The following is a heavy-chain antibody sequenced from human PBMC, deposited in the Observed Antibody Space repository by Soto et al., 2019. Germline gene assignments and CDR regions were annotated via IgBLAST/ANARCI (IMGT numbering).Heavy chain of an antibody. Sequence: AGGSLRLSCAASGFTFSNYWMHWVRQVPGRGLVWVSRISHDGGGTSYADSVKGRFTISRDNAKNTLYLQMNSLRAEDTAVYYCARELIVEMATAYRNYYYYGMDVWGQGTTVTVSS. CDR3: ARELIVEMATAYRNYYYYGMDV. V-gene: IGHV3-74*01. D-gene: IGHD5-18*01. J-gene: IGHJ6*02. CDR2: ISHDGGGT. CDR1: GFTFSNYW.